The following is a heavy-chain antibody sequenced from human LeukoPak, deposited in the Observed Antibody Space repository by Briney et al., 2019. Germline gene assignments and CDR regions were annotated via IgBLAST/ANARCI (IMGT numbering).Heavy chain of an antibody. V-gene: IGHV4-59*01. Sequence: SETLSLTCTVSGGSISSYYWSWIRQPPGKGLEWIGYIYYSGSTNYNPSLKSRVTISVDTSKNQFSLKLSSVTAADTAVYYCARAPSSRAVAFDYWGQGTLVTVSS. CDR2: IYYSGST. J-gene: IGHJ4*02. D-gene: IGHD6-19*01. CDR1: GGSISSYY. CDR3: ARAPSSRAVAFDY.